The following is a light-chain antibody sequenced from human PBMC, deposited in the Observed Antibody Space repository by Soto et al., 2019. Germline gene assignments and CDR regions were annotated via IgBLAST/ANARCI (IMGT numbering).Light chain of an antibody. V-gene: IGKV4-1*01. Sequence: DIVMTQSPDSLAVSLGERTTINCKSSQSVLYSSNNKNYLAWYQQKPGQPPKLLIYWASTRESGVPDRFSGSGSGTDFTLTISRLQAEYVAVYYCQQYYSTPRLTFGGGTKVEIK. CDR1: QSVLYSSNNKNY. CDR3: QQYYSTPRLT. J-gene: IGKJ4*01. CDR2: WAS.